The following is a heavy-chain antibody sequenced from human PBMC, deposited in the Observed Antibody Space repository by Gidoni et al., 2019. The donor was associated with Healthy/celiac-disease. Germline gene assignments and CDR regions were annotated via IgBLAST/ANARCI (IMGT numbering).Heavy chain of an antibody. CDR2: IYYSGST. Sequence: QLQLQESGPGLVKPSETLSLTCTVSGCSISSSSYYWGWIRQPPGKGLEWIGSIYYSGSTYYNPSLKSRVTISVDTSKNQFSLKLSSVTAADTAVYYCASVGLGGRNQSYGMDVWGQGTTVTVSS. D-gene: IGHD3-16*01. CDR3: ASVGLGGRNQSYGMDV. CDR1: GCSISSSSYY. V-gene: IGHV4-39*01. J-gene: IGHJ6*02.